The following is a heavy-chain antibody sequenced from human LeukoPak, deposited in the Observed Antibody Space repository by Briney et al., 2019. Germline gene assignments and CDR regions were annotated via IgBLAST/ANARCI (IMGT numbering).Heavy chain of an antibody. CDR2: TNQDGSET. D-gene: IGHD1-14*01. CDR3: ARISTVSPRY. CDR1: GFIFSIYW. Sequence: PGGSLRLSCEASGFIFSIYWMTWVRQAPGKGLECVAITNQDGSETFYVDSVKGRFTISRDNAENSLYLQMNSLRAEDTAVYYCARISTVSPRYWGQGTLVTVSS. V-gene: IGHV3-7*01. J-gene: IGHJ4*02.